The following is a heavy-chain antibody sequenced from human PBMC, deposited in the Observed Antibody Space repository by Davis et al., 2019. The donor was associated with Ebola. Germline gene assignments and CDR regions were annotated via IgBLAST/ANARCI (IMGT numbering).Heavy chain of an antibody. V-gene: IGHV3-7*01. CDR1: SSSRDC. D-gene: IGHD3-10*01. CDR2: IKQDGSAK. J-gene: IGHJ5*01. CDR3: ARGRHGANWFDP. Sequence: SSSRDCMSAVPLVPGNGLEWVANIKQDGSAKYYVDSVKGRFTISRDNAKNSLYLQMNSLRAEDTAVYYCARGRHGANWFDPWGQGSLITVTS.